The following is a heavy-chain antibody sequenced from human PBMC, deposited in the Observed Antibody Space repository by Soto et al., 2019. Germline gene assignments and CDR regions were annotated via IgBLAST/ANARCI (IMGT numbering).Heavy chain of an antibody. D-gene: IGHD1-26*01. Sequence: KPSETLSLTCTISGASIRNYYWSWVRQPPGKGLEWIGYIYYSGSTNYNPSLKSRVTMSVDTSKRQFSLKLSSVTAADTAVYYCAYGGSYDGYFDFWGQGALVTVSS. CDR1: GASIRNYY. V-gene: IGHV4-59*01. CDR3: AYGGSYDGYFDF. CDR2: IYYSGST. J-gene: IGHJ4*02.